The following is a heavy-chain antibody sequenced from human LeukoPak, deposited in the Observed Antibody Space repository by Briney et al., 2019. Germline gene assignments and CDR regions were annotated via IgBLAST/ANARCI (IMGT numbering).Heavy chain of an antibody. CDR1: GYSIRNGDY. V-gene: IGHV4-38-2*01. CDR3: ARNSSSGFFDY. Sequence: PSETLSLTCVVSGYSIRNGDYWGWIRQSPGKGLEWIASMCNSVSIHYNPSLKSRVTILVDTSKNEFSLKMRSVTAADTAVYYCARNSSSGFFDYWGQGTLATVSS. D-gene: IGHD6-6*01. CDR2: MCNSVSI. J-gene: IGHJ4*02.